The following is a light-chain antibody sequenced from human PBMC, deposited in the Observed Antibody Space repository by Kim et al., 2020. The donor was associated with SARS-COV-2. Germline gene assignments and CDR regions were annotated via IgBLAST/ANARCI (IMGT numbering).Light chain of an antibody. CDR3: CSYTGNYV. CDR2: EVT. J-gene: IGLJ1*01. CDR1: SSAVGSYNL. V-gene: IGLV2-23*02. Sequence: PGHSLTISWTGTSSAVGSYNLVSWYKMHPGKAPNLMIYEVTKRPSGVSNRFSGSKSGNTASLTISGLQAEDEADYYCCSYTGNYVFVTGTKVTVL.